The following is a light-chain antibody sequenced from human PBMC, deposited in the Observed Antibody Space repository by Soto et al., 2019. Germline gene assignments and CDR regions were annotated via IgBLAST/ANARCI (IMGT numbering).Light chain of an antibody. J-gene: IGLJ2*01. Sequence: QSVLTQPASVSGSPGQSITISCTGTSSDVGSYFFVSWYQHHPGKAPKLMIYEGTKRPSGVSSRFSGSKSGNTASLTISGLQAEDEAEYYCCSYVGSVLFGGGTKVTVL. CDR2: EGT. CDR3: CSYVGSVL. V-gene: IGLV2-23*01. CDR1: SSDVGSYFF.